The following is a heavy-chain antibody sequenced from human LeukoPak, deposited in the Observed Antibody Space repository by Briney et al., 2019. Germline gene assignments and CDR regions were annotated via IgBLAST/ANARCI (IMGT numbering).Heavy chain of an antibody. CDR2: IFYSGST. V-gene: IGHV4-39*07. D-gene: IGHD3-16*02. J-gene: IGHJ3*02. CDR3: AKSNSYGLVDI. CDR1: GGSISTSNYY. Sequence: SETLSLTCTVSGGSISTSNYYWGWIRQPPGKGLEWIGNIFYSGSTYYSPSLKSRVTISLDTSRNQFSLKLNSVTAADTDVYYCAKSNSYGLVDIWGQGTMVTVSS.